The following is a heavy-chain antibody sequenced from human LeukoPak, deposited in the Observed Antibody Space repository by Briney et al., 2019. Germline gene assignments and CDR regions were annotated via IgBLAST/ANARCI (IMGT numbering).Heavy chain of an antibody. CDR1: GGSFSGYY. V-gene: IGHV4-34*01. J-gene: IGHJ4*02. Sequence: DPSETLSLTCAVYGGSFSGYYWSWIRQPPGKGLEWIGEINHSGSTNYNPSLKSRVTISVDTSKNQFSLKLSSVTAADTAVYYCARHVKWLVLGNYFDYWGQGTLVTVSS. CDR2: INHSGST. D-gene: IGHD6-19*01. CDR3: ARHVKWLVLGNYFDY.